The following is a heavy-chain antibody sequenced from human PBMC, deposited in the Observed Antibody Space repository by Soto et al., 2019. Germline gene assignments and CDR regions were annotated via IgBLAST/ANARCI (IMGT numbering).Heavy chain of an antibody. J-gene: IGHJ5*02. Sequence: QLQLQESGPGLVKPSETLSLTCTVSGGSISSSSYYWGWIRQPPGKGLEWIGSIYYSGSTYYNPSLKGRVTISVDTSKNQFSLKLSSVTAADTAVYYCASNPTYYYDSSGHNWFDPWGQGTLVTVSS. V-gene: IGHV4-39*01. CDR1: GGSISSSSYY. CDR2: IYYSGST. D-gene: IGHD3-22*01. CDR3: ASNPTYYYDSSGHNWFDP.